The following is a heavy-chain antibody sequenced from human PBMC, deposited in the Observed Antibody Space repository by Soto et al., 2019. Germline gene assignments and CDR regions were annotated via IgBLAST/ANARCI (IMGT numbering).Heavy chain of an antibody. V-gene: IGHV5-51*01. D-gene: IGHD7-27*01. CDR3: ARQPAWGSFQVAMDV. Sequence: GESLKISCQVSGYSLTTYWVAWVRQMPGKGLEWMGFIYPGDSDTRYSPSFQGQVTISADKSINTAYLQWSSLRASDTAMYYCARQPAWGSFQVAMDVWGQGTPVTVSS. CDR1: GYSLTTYW. J-gene: IGHJ6*02. CDR2: IYPGDSDT.